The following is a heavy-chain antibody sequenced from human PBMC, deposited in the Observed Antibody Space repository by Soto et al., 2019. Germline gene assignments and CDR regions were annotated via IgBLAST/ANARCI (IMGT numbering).Heavy chain of an antibody. CDR1: GFTFSSYS. D-gene: IGHD3-10*01. CDR3: ARDKGPLGRAFDI. J-gene: IGHJ3*02. V-gene: IGHV3-21*01. CDR2: ISSSSSYI. Sequence: GGSLRLSCAASGFTFSSYSMNWVRQAPGKGLEWVSSISSSSSYIYYADSVKGRFTISRDNAKNSLYLQMNSLRAEDTAVYYCARDKGPLGRAFDIWGQGTMVTVAS.